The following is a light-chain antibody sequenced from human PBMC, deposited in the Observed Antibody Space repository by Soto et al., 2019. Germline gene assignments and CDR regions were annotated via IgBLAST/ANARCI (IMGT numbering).Light chain of an antibody. CDR3: QQYGSSRGFT. V-gene: IGKV3-20*01. CDR2: GAS. Sequence: EIVLTQSPGTLSLSPWERATLSCRASQSVSSSYLAWYQQKPGQAPRLLIYGASGRATGIPDRFSGSGSGTDFTLTISRLEPEDFAVYYCQQYGSSRGFTFGPGTKVDIK. J-gene: IGKJ3*01. CDR1: QSVSSSY.